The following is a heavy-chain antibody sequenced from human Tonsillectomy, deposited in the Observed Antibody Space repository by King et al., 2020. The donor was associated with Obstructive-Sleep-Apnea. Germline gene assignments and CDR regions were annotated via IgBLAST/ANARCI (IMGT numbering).Heavy chain of an antibody. CDR2: ISYDGSNK. V-gene: IGHV3-30*04. CDR3: ASRQMATIYYYYGMDV. D-gene: IGHD5-24*01. J-gene: IGHJ6*02. Sequence: VQLVESGGGVVQPGRSLRLSCAVSGFTFSSCAMHWVRQAPGKGLEWVAVISYDGSNKYYADSVKGRFTISRDNSKNTLYLQMNSLRAEDTAVYYCASRQMATIYYYYGMDVWGQGTTVTVSS. CDR1: GFTFSSCA.